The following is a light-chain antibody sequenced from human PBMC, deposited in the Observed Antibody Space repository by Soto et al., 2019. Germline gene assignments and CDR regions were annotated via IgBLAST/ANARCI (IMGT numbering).Light chain of an antibody. CDR3: QSYDSSLTVV. V-gene: IGLV1-40*01. J-gene: IGLJ2*01. Sequence: QSVLTQPPSVSGAPGQRVTISCTGSSSNIGAGYDVHWYQQFPGTTPKFLIYGNTNRPSGVPDRFSASKSGTSASLDITGLQAEDEAEYFSQSYDSSLTVVFGGGTKLTVL. CDR2: GNT. CDR1: SSNIGAGYD.